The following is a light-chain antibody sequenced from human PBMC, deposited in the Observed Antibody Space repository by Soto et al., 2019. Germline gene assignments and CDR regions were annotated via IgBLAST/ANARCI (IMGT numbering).Light chain of an antibody. Sequence: AIRMTQSPSSVSASTGDRVTITCRASQGFSRHLAWYQVKPGKAPRLLIYTASYLESGVASRYSGSGSGTDLTLTISSLQSEDFAVYYCQQYFSYPLTFGGGTKVEIK. J-gene: IGKJ4*01. V-gene: IGKV1-8*01. CDR3: QQYFSYPLT. CDR2: TAS. CDR1: QGFSRH.